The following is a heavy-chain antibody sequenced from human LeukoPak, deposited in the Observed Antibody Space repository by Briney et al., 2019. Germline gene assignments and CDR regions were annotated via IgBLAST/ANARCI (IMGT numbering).Heavy chain of an antibody. CDR1: GGSITSADYY. D-gene: IGHD4-23*01. Sequence: SETLSLTCTVSGGSITSADYYWRWIRQPPGTGLEWLGYIYYSGGTYYNPSLKSRLTITISADTSKNQFSLNLSSVTAADTAVCYCATVTRWPYYFDYWGQGTLVTVSS. V-gene: IGHV4-30-4*08. J-gene: IGHJ4*02. CDR3: ATVTRWPYYFDY. CDR2: IYYSGGT.